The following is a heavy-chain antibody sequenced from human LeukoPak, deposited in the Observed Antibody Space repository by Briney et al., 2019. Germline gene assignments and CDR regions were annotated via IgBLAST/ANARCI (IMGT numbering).Heavy chain of an antibody. J-gene: IGHJ4*02. CDR2: ISSSSSYI. V-gene: IGHV3-21*01. D-gene: IGHD3-10*01. CDR1: GFTFSSYS. Sequence: PGGSLRLSCTASGFTFSSYSMNWVRQAPGKGLEWVSSISSSSSYIYYADSVKGRFTISRDNAKNSLYLQMNSLRAEDTTVYYCARDRDGSGSYWDYWGQGTLVTVSS. CDR3: ARDRDGSGSYWDY.